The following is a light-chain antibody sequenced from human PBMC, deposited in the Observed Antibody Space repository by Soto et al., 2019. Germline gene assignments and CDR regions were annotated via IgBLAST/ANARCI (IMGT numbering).Light chain of an antibody. CDR1: QSISSW. V-gene: IGKV1-5*01. CDR2: DAS. CDR3: QQYNSPWT. J-gene: IGKJ1*01. Sequence: DIQMTQSPSTLSASVGDRVTITCRASQSISSWLAWYQQKPGKAPKLLIYDASSLESGVPSRFSGSGPGTEFTLTISSLQPDDFATYYCQQYNSPWTFGQGTKVDIK.